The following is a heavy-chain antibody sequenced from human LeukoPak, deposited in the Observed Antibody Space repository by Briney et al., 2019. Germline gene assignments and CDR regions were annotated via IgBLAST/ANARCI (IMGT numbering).Heavy chain of an antibody. CDR2: IYYSGTT. J-gene: IGHJ4*02. D-gene: IGHD6-13*01. Sequence: SETLSLTCTVSGGSVSNYYWSWIRQPPGKGLEWIGYIYYSGTTNYNPSLKSRVTISVDTSKNQFSLRLNSVTAADTAVYYCARGVYIAAAQYGYWGQGTLVTVSS. CDR1: GGSVSNYY. CDR3: ARGVYIAAAQYGY. V-gene: IGHV4-59*02.